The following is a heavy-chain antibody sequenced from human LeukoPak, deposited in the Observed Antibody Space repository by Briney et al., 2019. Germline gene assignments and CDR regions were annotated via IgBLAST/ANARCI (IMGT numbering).Heavy chain of an antibody. CDR3: AREPHYYGSGSYINWFDP. Sequence: PSETLSLTCTVSGGSISSHYWSRIRQPAGKGLEWIGRIYTSGSTNYNPSLKSRVTMSVDTSKNQFSLKLSSVTAADTAVYYCAREPHYYGSGSYINWFDPWGQGTLVTVSS. CDR1: GGSISSHY. J-gene: IGHJ5*02. D-gene: IGHD3-10*01. V-gene: IGHV4-4*07. CDR2: IYTSGST.